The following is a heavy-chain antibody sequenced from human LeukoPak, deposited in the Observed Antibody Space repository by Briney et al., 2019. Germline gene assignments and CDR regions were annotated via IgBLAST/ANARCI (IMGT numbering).Heavy chain of an antibody. Sequence: GGSLRLSCAASGFTFSNPWMSWVRQAPGEGLEWVGRIKSKTDGGTTEYAAAVQGRFTISRDDSKSTLYLQMNSLKTEDTAVYYCTTYGDYGGLSDHWGQGTLVTVSS. V-gene: IGHV3-15*01. CDR1: GFTFSNPW. J-gene: IGHJ5*02. D-gene: IGHD4-17*01. CDR2: IKSKTDGGTT. CDR3: TTYGDYGGLSDH.